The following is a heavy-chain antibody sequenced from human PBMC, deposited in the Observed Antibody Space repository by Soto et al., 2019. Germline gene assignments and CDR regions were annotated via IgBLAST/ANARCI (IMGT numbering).Heavy chain of an antibody. CDR1: GGSISSGDYY. CDR2: IYYSGST. Sequence: QVQLQESGPGLVKPSQTLSLTCTVSGGSISSGDYYWSWIRQPPGKGLEWIGYIYYSGSTYYNPSLTSRVTVSVDTSKNQFSLKLSSVTAADTAVYYCAREEGLVPAATKGDYWGQGTLVTVSS. CDR3: AREEGLVPAATKGDY. J-gene: IGHJ4*02. V-gene: IGHV4-30-4*01. D-gene: IGHD2-2*01.